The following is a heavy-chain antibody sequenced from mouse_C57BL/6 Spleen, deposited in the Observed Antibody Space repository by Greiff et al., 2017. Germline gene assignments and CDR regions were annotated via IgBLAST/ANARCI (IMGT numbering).Heavy chain of an antibody. CDR3: ARRVYDGYYVDY. CDR1: GYAFSSYW. J-gene: IGHJ2*01. D-gene: IGHD2-3*01. V-gene: IGHV1-80*01. CDR2: LYPGDGDT. Sequence: QVQLQQSGAELVKPGASVKISCKASGYAFSSYWMNWVKQRPGKGLEWIGQLYPGDGDTNYNGKFKGKATLTADKSSSTAYMQLSSLTSEDSAVYFCARRVYDGYYVDYWGQGTTLTVSS.